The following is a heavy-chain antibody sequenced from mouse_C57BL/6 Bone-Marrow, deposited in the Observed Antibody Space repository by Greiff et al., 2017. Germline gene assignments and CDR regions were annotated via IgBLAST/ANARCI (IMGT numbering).Heavy chain of an antibody. V-gene: IGHV1-64*01. D-gene: IGHD1-1*01. J-gene: IGHJ4*01. CDR3: ARHGFLLLNMDY. CDR2: IHPNSGST. CDR1: GYTFTSYW. Sequence: QVQLQQPGAELVKPGASVKLSCKASGYTFTSYWMHWVKQRPGQGLEWIGMIHPNSGSTNYNEKFKSKATLTVDKSSSTAYMQLSSLTSEDSAVYYCARHGFLLLNMDYWGQGTSVTVSS.